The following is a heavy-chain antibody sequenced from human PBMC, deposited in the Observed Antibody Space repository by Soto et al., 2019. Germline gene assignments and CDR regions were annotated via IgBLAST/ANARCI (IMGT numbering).Heavy chain of an antibody. V-gene: IGHV4-31*03. CDR2: IYYSGST. CDR1: GGSISSGGYY. J-gene: IGHJ6*03. Sequence: SETLSLTCTVSGGSISSGGYYWSWIRQHPGKGLEWIGYIYYSGSTYYNPSLKSRVTISVDTSKNQFSLKLSSVTAADTAVYYCARVGITMVRGVIITGHDYYYYYMDVWGKGTTVTVSS. D-gene: IGHD3-10*01. CDR3: ARVGITMVRGVIITGHDYYYYYMDV.